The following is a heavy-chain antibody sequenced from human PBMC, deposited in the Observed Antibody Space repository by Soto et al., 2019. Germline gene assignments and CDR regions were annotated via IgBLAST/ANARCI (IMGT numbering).Heavy chain of an antibody. CDR2: ISAYNGNT. Sequence: ASVKVSCKASGYTFTSYGISWVRQAPGQGLEWMGWISAYNGNTSYAHTFQGRVTMTRATSTSTVYMELSSLRSEDTAVYYCARDQQLGPVNWFAPWGQGTLVTVSS. CDR3: ARDQQLGPVNWFAP. V-gene: IGHV1-18*01. J-gene: IGHJ5*02. CDR1: GYTFTSYG. D-gene: IGHD6-13*01.